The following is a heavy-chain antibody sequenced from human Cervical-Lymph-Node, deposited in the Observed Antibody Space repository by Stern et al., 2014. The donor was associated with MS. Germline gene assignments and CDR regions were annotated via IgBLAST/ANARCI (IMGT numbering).Heavy chain of an antibody. CDR3: ARMSRDYYYYGMDV. J-gene: IGHJ6*02. CDR1: GFSLSTSGMC. Sequence: ESGPALVKPTQTLTLTCTFSGFSLSTSGMCVSWIRLPPGKALEWLALLDWDDNKYYTTSLETRLTLSRDTSKNQVILTVTNMDPVDTGTYYCARMSRDYYYYGMDVWGQGTTVTVSS. CDR2: LDWDDNK. V-gene: IGHV2-70*01.